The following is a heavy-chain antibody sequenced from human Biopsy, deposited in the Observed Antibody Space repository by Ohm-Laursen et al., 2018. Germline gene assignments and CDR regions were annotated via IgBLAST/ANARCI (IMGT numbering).Heavy chain of an antibody. J-gene: IGHJ6*02. V-gene: IGHV2-70*16. Sequence: TQTLPLPCSLSGFSVNTRGMSVTWIRQAPGKALEWLARIVWDDAKFYSEPLKTRLAISKDTSENHVVLTLSGVDPVDTATYSWARIPILIVPAALVYRHRRHLQGLDVWGQGTTVIVSS. D-gene: IGHD2-2*01. CDR2: IVWDDAK. CDR3: ARIPILIVPAALVYRHRRHLQGLDV. CDR1: GFSVNTRGMS.